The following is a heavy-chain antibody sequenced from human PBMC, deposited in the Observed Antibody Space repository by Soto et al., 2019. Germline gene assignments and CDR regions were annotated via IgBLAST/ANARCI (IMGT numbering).Heavy chain of an antibody. CDR3: ASYCGGDCYPYYYYGMDV. CDR2: IIPIFGTA. J-gene: IGHJ6*02. V-gene: IGHV1-69*13. Sequence: SVKVSCKASGGTFSSYAISWVRQAPGQGLEWMGGIIPIFGTANYAQKFQGRVTITADESTSTAYMELSSLRSEDTAVYYCASYCGGDCYPYYYYGMDVWGQGTTVTVSS. CDR1: GGTFSSYA. D-gene: IGHD2-21*02.